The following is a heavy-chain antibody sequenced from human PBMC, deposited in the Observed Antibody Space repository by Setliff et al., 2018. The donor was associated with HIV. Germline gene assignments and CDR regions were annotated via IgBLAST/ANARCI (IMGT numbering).Heavy chain of an antibody. D-gene: IGHD6-13*01. V-gene: IGHV4-61*02. Sequence: SETLSLTCTVSGASISSGNYFWTWIRQPAGQRLEWIGRISTGGHTDYNPSRKSRLSISADTSRNHFSLQLTSVAATDTAIYYCAREGSHSHSWYNWFGPWGPGTLVTVSS. CDR1: GASISSGNYF. CDR3: AREGSHSHSWYNWFGP. CDR2: ISTGGHT. J-gene: IGHJ5*02.